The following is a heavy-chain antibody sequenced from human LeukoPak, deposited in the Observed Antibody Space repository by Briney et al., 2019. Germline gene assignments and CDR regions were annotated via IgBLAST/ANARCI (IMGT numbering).Heavy chain of an antibody. CDR1: GFTFNNYY. CDR2: IKHDGSET. CDR3: ARIIEGEQLALDC. D-gene: IGHD6-13*01. V-gene: IGHV3-7*04. Sequence: PGGSLRLSCAGSGFTFNNYYMTWIRQAPGKGLEWVANIKHDGSETHYVASVKGRFTISRDNAKKSLDLQMHSLRAEDTAVYYCARIIEGEQLALDCWGQGTLVTVSS. J-gene: IGHJ4*02.